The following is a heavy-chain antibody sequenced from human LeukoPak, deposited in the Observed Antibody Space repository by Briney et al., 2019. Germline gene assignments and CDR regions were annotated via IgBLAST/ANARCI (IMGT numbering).Heavy chain of an antibody. CDR2: INPNSGGT. V-gene: IGHV1-2*02. CDR3: ASQTTDGYSSGLFDY. J-gene: IGHJ4*02. CDR1: GYTFTGYY. Sequence: ASVKVSCKASGYTFTGYYMHWVRQAPGQGLEWMGWINPNSGGTNYAQKFQGRAAMTRDTSTSTVYMELSSLRSEDTAVYYCASQTTDGYSSGLFDYWGQGTLVTVSS. D-gene: IGHD6-19*01.